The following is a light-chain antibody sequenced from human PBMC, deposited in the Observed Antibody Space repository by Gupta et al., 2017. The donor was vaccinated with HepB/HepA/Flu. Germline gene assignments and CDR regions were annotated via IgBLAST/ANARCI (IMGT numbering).Light chain of an antibody. J-gene: IGKJ4*01. CDR3: QQYYSYPLT. V-gene: IGKV1-8*01. CDR1: QGISSY. CDR2: AAS. Sequence: AIWTLHSPSSFAEATGDRVTITCRSSQGISSYLGWYQQKSGKAPEVLIYAASTLQSGVPSRFSGSGAGTNITRTISSLQAEDFATDYFQQYYSYPLTFGGGTKVEIK.